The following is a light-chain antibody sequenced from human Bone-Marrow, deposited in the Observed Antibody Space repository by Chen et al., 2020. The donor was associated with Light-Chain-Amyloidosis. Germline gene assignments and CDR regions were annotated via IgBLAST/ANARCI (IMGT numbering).Light chain of an antibody. J-gene: IGLJ2*01. V-gene: IGLV3-25*03. CDR3: QSADSSGTYEVI. CDR1: DLPTKY. CDR2: RDT. Sequence: SYELTQPPSVCVSPGQTARIPCSGDDLPTKYAYWYLQQPGQAPVLVIHRDTERPSGISERFSGSSSGTTATLTISGVQAEDEADYHCQSADSSGTYEVIFGGGTKLTVL.